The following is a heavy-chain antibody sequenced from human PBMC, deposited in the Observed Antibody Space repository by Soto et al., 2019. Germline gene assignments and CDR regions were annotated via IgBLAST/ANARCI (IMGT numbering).Heavy chain of an antibody. J-gene: IGHJ4*02. V-gene: IGHV4-34*01. CDR2: INHSGST. CDR1: GGSFSGYY. Sequence: SETLSLTCAVYGGSFSGYYWSWIRQPPGKGLEWIGEINHSGSTNYNPSLKSRVTISVDTSKNQFSLKLSSVTAADTAVYYCAMRSSTNKYYFDYWGQGTLVTVSS. D-gene: IGHD2-2*01. CDR3: AMRSSTNKYYFDY.